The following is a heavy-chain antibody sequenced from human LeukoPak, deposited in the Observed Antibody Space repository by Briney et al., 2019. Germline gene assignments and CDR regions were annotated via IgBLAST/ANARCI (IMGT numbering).Heavy chain of an antibody. J-gene: IGHJ5*02. CDR2: IIPIFGTA. D-gene: IGHD3-16*01. CDR1: GYTFTSYG. CDR3: ARDGGPRWFDP. Sequence: GASVKVSCKASGYTFTSYGISWVRQASGQGLEWMGGIIPIFGTANYAQKFQGRVTITADESTSTAYMELSSLRSEDTAVYYCARDGGPRWFDPWGQGTLVTVSS. V-gene: IGHV1-69*13.